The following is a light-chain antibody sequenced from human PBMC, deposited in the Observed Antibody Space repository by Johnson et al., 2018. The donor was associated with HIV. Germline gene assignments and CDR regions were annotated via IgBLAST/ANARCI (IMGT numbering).Light chain of an antibody. J-gene: IGLJ1*01. CDR1: SSNIGNNY. Sequence: QSVLTQPPSVSAAPGQKVTISCSGSSSNIGNNYVSWYQQLPGTAPKLLIYDNNKRPSRIPDRFSGSKSGTSATLGLTGLQTGDEADFYCGAWDSSLSAYVFGSRTNVTVV. CDR3: GAWDSSLSAYV. CDR2: DNN. V-gene: IGLV1-51*01.